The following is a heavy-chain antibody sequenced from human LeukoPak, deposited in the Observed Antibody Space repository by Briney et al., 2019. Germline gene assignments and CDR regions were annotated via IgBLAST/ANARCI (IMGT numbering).Heavy chain of an antibody. CDR3: ARGLPFSNTNYYYMDV. D-gene: IGHD3-3*01. V-gene: IGHV1-18*01. J-gene: IGHJ6*03. CDR2: ISTYNGNT. CDR1: GYTFTTYD. Sequence: GASVRVSCKASGYTFTTYDINWVRQATGQGLEWMGWISTYNGNTNYAQKLQGRVTMTTDTSTTTAYMELRSLGSDDTAVYYCARGLPFSNTNYYYMDVWGKGTTVTVSS.